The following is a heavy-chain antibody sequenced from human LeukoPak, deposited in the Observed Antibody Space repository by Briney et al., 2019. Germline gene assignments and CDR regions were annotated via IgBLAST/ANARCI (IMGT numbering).Heavy chain of an antibody. CDR3: ARAGLGWYMDV. CDR1: GYTFTSYD. CDR2: MNPNSGNT. Sequence: ASVKVSCKASGYTFTSYDINWGRQATGQGLGWLGWMNPNSGNTGYAQKLQGRVTMTRNTSISTAYMELSSLRSEDTAVYYCARAGLGWYMDVWGKGTTVTVPS. V-gene: IGHV1-8*01. J-gene: IGHJ6*03.